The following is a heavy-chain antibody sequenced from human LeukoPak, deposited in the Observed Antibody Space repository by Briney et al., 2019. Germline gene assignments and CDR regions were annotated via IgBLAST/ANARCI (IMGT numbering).Heavy chain of an antibody. V-gene: IGHV4-4*07. D-gene: IGHD2-15*01. Sequence: SETLSLTCTVSGGSINNYYWSWIRQPAGKGLEWIGRIYTRGSTNYIPSLKSRVTMSVDTSKNQFSLKLSSVTAADTAVYYCARGRYCSADICSGGDAFDIWGQGTMVSVSS. CDR2: IYTRGST. CDR1: GGSINNYY. CDR3: ARGRYCSADICSGGDAFDI. J-gene: IGHJ3*02.